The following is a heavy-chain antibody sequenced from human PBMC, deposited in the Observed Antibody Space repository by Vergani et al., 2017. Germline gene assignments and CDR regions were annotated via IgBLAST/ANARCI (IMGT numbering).Heavy chain of an antibody. J-gene: IGHJ4*02. V-gene: IGHV3-30*18. CDR3: VNGYYYDQSGLASFDY. CDR2: ISSDGSNK. Sequence: QVQLVESGGGVVQPGRSLRLSCETSGLIFNNYGMHWVRQAPGKGLEWVAVISSDGSNKHYADSVKGRFTISRDNSQNTLYLQMDSLTAEDTAIYFCVNGYYYDQSGLASFDYWGQGTLVTVSS. D-gene: IGHD3-22*01. CDR1: GLIFNNYG.